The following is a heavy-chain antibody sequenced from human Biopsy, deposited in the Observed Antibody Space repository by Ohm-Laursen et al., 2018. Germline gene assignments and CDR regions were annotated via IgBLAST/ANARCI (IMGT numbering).Heavy chain of an antibody. CDR1: GESMGTYY. CDR2: IYYSGTT. J-gene: IGHJ4*02. V-gene: IGHV4-59*01. Sequence: GTLSLTWAVSGESMGTYYWTWIRQPPGKGLEWIASIYYSGTTNKNPSLKSRVTISVDTSKRQFYLELSSVTAADTAIYYCARVRGGFLEWLDYWGQGTLITVSS. CDR3: ARVRGGFLEWLDY. D-gene: IGHD3-3*01.